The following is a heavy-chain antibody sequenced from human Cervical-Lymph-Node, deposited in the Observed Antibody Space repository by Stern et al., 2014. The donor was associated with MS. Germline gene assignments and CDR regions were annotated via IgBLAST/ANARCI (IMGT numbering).Heavy chain of an antibody. CDR2: IIPIFGSS. CDR3: ASLAVAAIQPNN. V-gene: IGHV1-69*01. CDR1: GGTFSTYP. Sequence: VQLVQSGAEVKKPGSSVKVSCKASGGTFSTYPISWVRQAPGQGLEWMGGIIPIFGSSNYAQKFQGRVTISADESTRTADMELSSLRSEDSAVYYCASLAVAAIQPNNWGQGTQVTVSS. J-gene: IGHJ4*02. D-gene: IGHD6-19*01.